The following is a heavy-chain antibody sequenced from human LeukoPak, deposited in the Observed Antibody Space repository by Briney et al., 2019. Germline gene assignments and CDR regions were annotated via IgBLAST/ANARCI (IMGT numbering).Heavy chain of an antibody. CDR1: GFTVSSNY. V-gene: IGHV3-53*01. CDR3: ARDRTYYDILTGYYRGDAFDI. D-gene: IGHD3-9*01. Sequence: GESLRLSCAASGFTVSSNYMSWVRQAPGKGLEWVSVIFIGGSTYYADSVKGRFTISRDNSKSTLYLQMNSLRDEDTAVYYCARDRTYYDILTGYYRGDAFDIWGQGTMVTVSS. CDR2: IFIGGST. J-gene: IGHJ3*02.